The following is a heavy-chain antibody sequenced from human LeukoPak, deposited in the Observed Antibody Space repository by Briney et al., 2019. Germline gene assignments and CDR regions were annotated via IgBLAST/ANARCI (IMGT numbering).Heavy chain of an antibody. CDR3: ARDPTHYDDGIGYYGDAYDI. CDR1: GFTVSN. CDR2: VYSGGST. V-gene: IGHV3-66*01. Sequence: GGSLRLSCAASGFTVSNMNWVRQAPGKGLEWVSVVYSGGSTNYADSVRGRFTISRDNSKNTLYLQMNSLRAEDTAVYYCARDPTHYDDGIGYYGDAYDIWGQGTMVTVSS. J-gene: IGHJ3*02. D-gene: IGHD3-22*01.